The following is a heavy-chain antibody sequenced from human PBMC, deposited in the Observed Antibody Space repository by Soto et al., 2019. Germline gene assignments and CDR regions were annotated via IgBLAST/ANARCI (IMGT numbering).Heavy chain of an antibody. J-gene: IGHJ6*04. Sequence: SETLSLTCSVYGGSFSDYYWSWIRQPPGKGLEWIGEINHSGSTNYNPSLKSRVTISVHTSKNQFSLKLSSVTAADTAVYYCARARKGSGSDYYYHYGMDVWGKGTTVTAPQ. V-gene: IGHV4-34*01. CDR2: INHSGST. D-gene: IGHD3-3*01. CDR1: GGSFSDYY. CDR3: ARARKGSGSDYYYHYGMDV.